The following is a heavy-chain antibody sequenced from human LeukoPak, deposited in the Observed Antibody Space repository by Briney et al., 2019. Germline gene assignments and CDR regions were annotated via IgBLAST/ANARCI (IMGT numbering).Heavy chain of an antibody. V-gene: IGHV4-38-2*01. D-gene: IGHD1/OR15-1a*01. CDR3: ARASVEHSIVAGDYFDY. Sequence: SETLSLTCAVSGYSINNAHYWAWIRQPPGKGLEWIGNISQSAIASYNPSLKSRVTISLDKSNNHFSLDLRCVTAADTAVYFCARASVEHSIVAGDYFDYWGQGTLVTVSS. CDR2: ISQSAIA. CDR1: GYSINNAHY. J-gene: IGHJ4*02.